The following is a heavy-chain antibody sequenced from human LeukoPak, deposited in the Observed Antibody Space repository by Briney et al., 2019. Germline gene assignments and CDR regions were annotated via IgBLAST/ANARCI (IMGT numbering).Heavy chain of an antibody. CDR2: ISAYNGNT. CDR1: GYTFTSYG. CDR3: ARGGLRYFDWLLYRPNWFDP. V-gene: IGHV1-18*01. D-gene: IGHD3-9*01. J-gene: IGHJ5*02. Sequence: GASVKVSCKASGYTFTSYGISWVRQAPGQGLEWMGWISAYNGNTNYAQKLQGRVTMTTNTSTSTAYMELRSLRSDDTAVYYCARGGLRYFDWLLYRPNWFDPWGQGTLVTVSS.